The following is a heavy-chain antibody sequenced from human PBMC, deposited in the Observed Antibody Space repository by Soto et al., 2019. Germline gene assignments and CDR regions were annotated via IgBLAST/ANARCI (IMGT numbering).Heavy chain of an antibody. D-gene: IGHD3-10*01. V-gene: IGHV3-23*01. CDR1: GFTFSSYA. CDR2: ISGSGGST. J-gene: IGHJ6*04. CDR3: VAGAVHVFHYYDYGMDV. Sequence: GGSLRLSCSASGFTFSSYAMSWVRQAPGKGLEWVSAISGSGGSTYYADSVKGRFTISRDNSKNTLYLQMNSLRAEDTAVYYCVAGAVHVFHYYDYGMDVGGNGNTVIISS.